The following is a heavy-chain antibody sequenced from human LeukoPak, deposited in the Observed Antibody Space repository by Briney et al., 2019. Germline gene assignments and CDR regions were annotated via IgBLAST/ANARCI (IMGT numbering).Heavy chain of an antibody. Sequence: GGSLRLSCAASGFTFSSYAMSWVRQAPGKGLEWVAFISWDGNTKHYADSVKGRFTISRDNSQNTLDLQMNSLRTEDTAVYYCARDLSERYSTDYWGQGTLVTVSS. CDR3: ARDLSERYSTDY. CDR2: ISWDGNTK. D-gene: IGHD1-26*01. V-gene: IGHV3-30-3*01. J-gene: IGHJ4*02. CDR1: GFTFSSYA.